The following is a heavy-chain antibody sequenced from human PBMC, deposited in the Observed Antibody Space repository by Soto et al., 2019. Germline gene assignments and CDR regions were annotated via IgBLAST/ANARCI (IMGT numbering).Heavy chain of an antibody. D-gene: IGHD3-22*01. CDR2: IIPIFGTA. CDR1: GGTFSSYA. Sequence: SVKVSCKASGGTFSSYAISWVRQAPGQGLEWMGGIIPIFGTANYAQKFQGRVTITADESTSTAYMELSSLRSEDTAVYYCARGGNYYDSSGYTPRHDYWGQGTLVTVSS. CDR3: ARGGNYYDSSGYTPRHDY. V-gene: IGHV1-69*13. J-gene: IGHJ4*02.